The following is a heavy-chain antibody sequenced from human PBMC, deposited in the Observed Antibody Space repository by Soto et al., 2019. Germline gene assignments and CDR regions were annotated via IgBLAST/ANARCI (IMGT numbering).Heavy chain of an antibody. J-gene: IGHJ4*02. CDR3: AREGRIVLMVYATYFDY. Sequence: QVQLVESGGGVVQPGRSLRLSCAASGFTFSSYGMHWFRQAPGKGLEWVAVIWYDGSNKYYADSVKGRFTISRDNSKNTLYLQMNSLRAEDTAVYYCAREGRIVLMVYATYFDYWGQGTLVTVSS. CDR1: GFTFSSYG. D-gene: IGHD2-8*01. CDR2: IWYDGSNK. V-gene: IGHV3-33*01.